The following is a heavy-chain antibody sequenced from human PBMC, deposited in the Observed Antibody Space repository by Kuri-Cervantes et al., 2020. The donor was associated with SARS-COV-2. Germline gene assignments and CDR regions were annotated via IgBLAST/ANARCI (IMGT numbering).Heavy chain of an antibody. Sequence: SETLSLTCAVYGGSFSGYYWSWIRQPPGKGLEWIGSFSYSGSTYNNPSLKSRVTISLDTSRNQFSLKLSSVTAADTAVYFCARHRISRHYYDSGGYPFYFDYWGQGTLVTVSS. CDR1: GGSFSGYY. CDR2: FSYSGST. J-gene: IGHJ4*02. CDR3: ARHRISRHYYDSGGYPFYFDY. D-gene: IGHD3-22*01. V-gene: IGHV4-34*01.